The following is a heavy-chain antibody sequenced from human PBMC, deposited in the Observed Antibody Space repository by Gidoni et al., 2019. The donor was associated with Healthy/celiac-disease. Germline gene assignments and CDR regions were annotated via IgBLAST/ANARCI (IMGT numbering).Heavy chain of an antibody. CDR2: IDPSDSYT. D-gene: IGHD5-12*01. CDR3: ARHGAHHDDSGYDLYFDY. V-gene: IGHV5-10-1*03. Sequence: EVQLVQSGAEVKKPGESLRISCKGSGYSFTSYWISWVRQMPGKGLEWMGRIDPSDSYTNYSPSFQGHVTISADKSISTAYLQWSSLKASDTAMYYCARHGAHHDDSGYDLYFDYWGQGTLVTVSS. CDR1: GYSFTSYW. J-gene: IGHJ4*02.